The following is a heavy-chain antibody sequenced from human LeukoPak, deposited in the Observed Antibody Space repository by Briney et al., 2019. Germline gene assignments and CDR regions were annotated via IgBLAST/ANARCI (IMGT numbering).Heavy chain of an antibody. D-gene: IGHD6-19*01. CDR2: ISYDGSNK. V-gene: IGHV3-30-3*01. Sequence: GRSLRLSCAASGFTFSSYAMHWVRQAPGKGLEWVAVISYDGSNKYYADSVKGRFTISRDNSKNTLYLQMNSLRAEDTAVYYCAKEGEGSGWPFFDSWGQGTLVTVSS. CDR1: GFTFSSYA. J-gene: IGHJ4*02. CDR3: AKEGEGSGWPFFDS.